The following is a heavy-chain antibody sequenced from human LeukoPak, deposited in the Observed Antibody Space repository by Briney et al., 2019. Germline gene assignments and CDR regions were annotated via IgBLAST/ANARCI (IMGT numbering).Heavy chain of an antibody. CDR3: ARGRSGGYYEPPFDY. CDR2: IYYSGST. D-gene: IGHD1-26*01. CDR1: GGSISSYY. V-gene: IGHV4-59*01. J-gene: IGHJ4*02. Sequence: SETLSLTCTVSGGSISSYYWSWIRQLPGKGLEWIGYIYYSGSTNYNPSLKSRVTISVDTSKNQFSLKLSPVTAADTAVYYCARGRSGGYYEPPFDYWGQGTLVTVSS.